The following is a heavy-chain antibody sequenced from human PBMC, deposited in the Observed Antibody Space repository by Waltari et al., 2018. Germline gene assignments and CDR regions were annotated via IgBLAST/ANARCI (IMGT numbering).Heavy chain of an antibody. CDR2: ISYSSTYI. J-gene: IGHJ4*02. CDR1: GLPFSSYN. V-gene: IGHV3-21*01. Sequence: EVQLVDSGGGVVKPGVSLRLSCAASGLPFSSYNMTWVRQAPGKVLEWVSIISYSSTYIDYSDSVKGRFTGSRDNAKSSLYLQMNSLRAEDTAVYYCARDHEYGGKADYWGQGTLVTVSS. D-gene: IGHD4-17*01. CDR3: ARDHEYGGKADY.